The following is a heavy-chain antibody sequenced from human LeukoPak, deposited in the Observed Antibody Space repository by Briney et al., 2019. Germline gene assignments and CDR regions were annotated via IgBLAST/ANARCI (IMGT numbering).Heavy chain of an antibody. CDR2: INPSGGST. Sequence: ASVKVSCKASGYTFTSYYMHWVRQAPGQGLEWMGLINPSGGSTSYAQKFQGRVTMTRDTSTSTVYMELSSLRSEDTAVYYCARVGFWSGYLWSYFDYWGLGTLITVSS. J-gene: IGHJ4*02. CDR1: GYTFTSYY. V-gene: IGHV1-46*01. D-gene: IGHD3-3*01. CDR3: ARVGFWSGYLWSYFDY.